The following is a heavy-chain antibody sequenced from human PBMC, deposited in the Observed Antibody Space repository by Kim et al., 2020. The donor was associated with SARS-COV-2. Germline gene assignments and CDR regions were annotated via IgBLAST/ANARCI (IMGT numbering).Heavy chain of an antibody. V-gene: IGHV1-8*01. CDR1: GYTFTSYD. Sequence: SSKASGYTFTSYDINWVRQATGQGLEWMGWMNPNSGNTGYAQKFQGRVTMTRNTSISTAYMEVSSLRSEDTAVYYCARVSLAAAGTDFDYWGQGTLVTVSS. J-gene: IGHJ4*02. D-gene: IGHD6-13*01. CDR3: ARVSLAAAGTDFDY. CDR2: MNPNSGNT.